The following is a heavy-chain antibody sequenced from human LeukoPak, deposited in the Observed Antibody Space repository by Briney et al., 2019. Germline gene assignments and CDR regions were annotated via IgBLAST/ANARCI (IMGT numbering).Heavy chain of an antibody. CDR3: ATDPLTAAPVIRS. Sequence: ASVKVSCKVSGYTLTELSMHWVRQAPGKGLEWMGGFDPADDETIYAQKFQGRVTMTEDTSTDTAYMELSSLRSEDTAIYYCATDPLTAAPVIRSWGQGTLVTVSS. CDR2: FDPADDET. CDR1: GYTLTELS. J-gene: IGHJ4*02. D-gene: IGHD6-13*01. V-gene: IGHV1-24*01.